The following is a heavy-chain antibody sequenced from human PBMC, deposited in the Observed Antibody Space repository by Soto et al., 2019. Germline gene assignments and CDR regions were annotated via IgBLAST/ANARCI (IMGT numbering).Heavy chain of an antibody. CDR1: GFTFSSYS. V-gene: IGHV3-21*01. J-gene: IGHJ4*02. Sequence: EVQLVESGGGLVKPGGSLRLSCAASGFTFSSYSMNWVRQAPGKGLEWVSSISSSSRYIYYADSVKGRFTISRDNAKNSLYLQMNSLRAEDTAVYYCARASGDYYHLDYWGQGTMVTVSS. CDR3: ARASGDYYHLDY. CDR2: ISSSSRYI. D-gene: IGHD4-17*01.